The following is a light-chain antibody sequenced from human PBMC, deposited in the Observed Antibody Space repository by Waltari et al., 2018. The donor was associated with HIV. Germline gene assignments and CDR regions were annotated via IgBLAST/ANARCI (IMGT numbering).Light chain of an antibody. J-gene: IGKJ2*01. CDR2: KAS. V-gene: IGKV1-5*03. CDR3: QQYNSYLYT. CDR1: QSISSW. Sequence: DLQMTQSPSTLSASVADRVTITCRASQSISSWLAWYQQKPGKAPKLLVQKASSLESGVPSRFSGSGTGTEFTLTISSLQPDDCATYYCQQYNSYLYTFGQGTKLEIK.